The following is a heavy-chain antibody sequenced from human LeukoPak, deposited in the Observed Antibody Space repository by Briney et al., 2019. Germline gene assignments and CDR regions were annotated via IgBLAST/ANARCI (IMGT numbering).Heavy chain of an antibody. Sequence: PSQTLSLTCAVSGGSISSGGYSWSWIRQPPGKGLEWLGSVYDSWNNYYNPSLESRITMSVDTSKNQYSLELSSVIAADTAVYYCASYFVGNGGRGYWGQGALVTVSS. CDR1: GGSISSGGYS. J-gene: IGHJ4*02. CDR2: VYDSWNN. CDR3: ASYFVGNGGRGY. V-gene: IGHV4-30-2*05. D-gene: IGHD3-10*02.